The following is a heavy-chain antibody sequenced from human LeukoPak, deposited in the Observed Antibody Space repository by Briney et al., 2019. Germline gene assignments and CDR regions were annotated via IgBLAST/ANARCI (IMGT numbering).Heavy chain of an antibody. Sequence: PGGSLRLSCAASGFTFSSYSMNWVRQAPGKGLEWVSSISSSSSYIYYADSVKGRFTISRDNAKNSLYLQMNSLRAEDTAVYYCARDLGTMATFDYWGQGTLVTVSS. CDR1: GFTFSSYS. D-gene: IGHD3-10*01. J-gene: IGHJ4*02. CDR3: ARDLGTMATFDY. CDR2: ISSSSSYI. V-gene: IGHV3-21*01.